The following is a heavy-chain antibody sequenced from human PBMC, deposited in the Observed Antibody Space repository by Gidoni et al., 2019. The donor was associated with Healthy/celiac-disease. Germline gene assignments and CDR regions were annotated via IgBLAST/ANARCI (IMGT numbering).Heavy chain of an antibody. Sequence: QVQLQQWGAGLLKPSETLSLTCAVYGGSFSGYYWSWIRQPPGKGLEWIGEINHSGSTNYNPSLKSRVTISVDTSKNQFSLKLSYVTAADTAVYYCARPNYYGSGSYGLSEYFQHWGQGTLVTVSS. J-gene: IGHJ1*01. D-gene: IGHD3-10*01. CDR3: ARPNYYGSGSYGLSEYFQH. CDR2: INHSGST. CDR1: GGSFSGYY. V-gene: IGHV4-34*01.